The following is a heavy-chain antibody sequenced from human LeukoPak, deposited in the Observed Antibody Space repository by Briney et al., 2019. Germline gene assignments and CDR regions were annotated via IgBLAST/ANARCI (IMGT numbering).Heavy chain of an antibody. CDR1: GGSFSGYY. Sequence: PSETLSLTCAVYGGSFSGYYWSWIRQPPGKGLEWIGEINHSGSTNYNPSLKSRVTISVDTSKNQCSLKLSSVTAADTAVYYCARHYFYGSGTYRPFDYWGQGTLVTVSS. D-gene: IGHD3-10*01. CDR3: ARHYFYGSGTYRPFDY. CDR2: INHSGST. J-gene: IGHJ4*02. V-gene: IGHV4-34*01.